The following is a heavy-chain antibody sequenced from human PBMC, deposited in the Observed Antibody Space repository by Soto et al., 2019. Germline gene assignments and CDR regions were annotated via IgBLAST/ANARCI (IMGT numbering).Heavy chain of an antibody. V-gene: IGHV3-21*01. J-gene: IGHJ4*02. CDR1: GFTFSSYS. CDR3: ARDSGIAARREQDFDY. Sequence: GGSLRLSCAASGFTFSSYSMNWVRQAPGKGLEWVSSISSSSSYIYYADSVKGRFTISRDNAKNSLYLQMNSLRAEDTAVYYCARDSGIAARREQDFDYWGQGTLVTVSS. D-gene: IGHD6-6*01. CDR2: ISSSSSYI.